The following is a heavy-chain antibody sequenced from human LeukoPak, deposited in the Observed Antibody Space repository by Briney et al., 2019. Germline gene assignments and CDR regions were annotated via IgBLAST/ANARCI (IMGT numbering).Heavy chain of an antibody. D-gene: IGHD6-6*01. CDR2: IYPGDSDT. CDR1: GYIFTGYW. V-gene: IGHV5-51*01. J-gene: IGHJ4*02. CDR3: TRVYCSSSSHHFDY. Sequence: GESLKISCKGSGYIFTGYWIGWVRQMPGKGLEWMGTIYPGDSDTRYSPSFQGQVTISGDKSISTAYLQWSSLKASDTAMYYCTRVYCSSSSHHFDYWGQGTLVTVSS.